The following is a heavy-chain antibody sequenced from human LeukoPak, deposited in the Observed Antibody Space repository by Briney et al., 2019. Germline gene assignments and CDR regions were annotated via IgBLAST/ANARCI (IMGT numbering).Heavy chain of an antibody. CDR3: ARNWDYDRRGHWVARGSSGGFDI. J-gene: IGHJ3*02. V-gene: IGHV1-18*01. CDR2: INGYNGNT. D-gene: IGHD3-22*01. CDR1: GYTFTRYS. Sequence: ASVKVSCKASGYTFTRYSGSWVRQAPGKGLEWLGWINGYNGNTNYPQKLQCRVTLTTDTSKNTVYMELRRLRSDDTAVYDCARNWDYDRRGHWVARGSSGGFDIWGQRTMITVSS.